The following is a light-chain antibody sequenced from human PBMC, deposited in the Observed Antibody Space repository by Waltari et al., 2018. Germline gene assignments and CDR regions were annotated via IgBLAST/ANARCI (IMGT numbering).Light chain of an antibody. CDR2: QDR. CDR1: KLGDKF. V-gene: IGLV3-1*01. J-gene: IGLJ1*01. CDR3: QAWDSNSAYV. Sequence: SYELIQPPSVSVSPGQTASITCSGDKLGDKFVCWYQQRPGQSPVLVIYQDRKRPSGIPGLFSVSNSGNTATLTISGTQAMDEADYYCQAWDSNSAYVFGTGTKVTVL.